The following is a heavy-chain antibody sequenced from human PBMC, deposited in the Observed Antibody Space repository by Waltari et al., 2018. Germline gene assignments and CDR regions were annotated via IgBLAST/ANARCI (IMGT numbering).Heavy chain of an antibody. V-gene: IGHV4-34*01. Sequence: QVQLQQWGAGLLKPSATLSLTCAVYGGSFSGYYWSWIRQPPGKGLEWIGEINHSGSTNYNPSLKSRVTISVDTSKNQFSLKLSSVTAADTAVYYCARGRRVGGGRRNWFDPWGQGTLVTVSS. CDR2: INHSGST. CDR3: ARGRRVGGGRRNWFDP. D-gene: IGHD2-2*01. CDR1: GGSFSGYY. J-gene: IGHJ5*02.